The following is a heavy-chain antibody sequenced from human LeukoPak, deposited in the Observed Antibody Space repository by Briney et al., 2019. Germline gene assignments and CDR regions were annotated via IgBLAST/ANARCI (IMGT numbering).Heavy chain of an antibody. D-gene: IGHD6-6*01. CDR2: ISGVGTAT. Sequence: GGSLRLSCAASGFTFSNYAMTWVRQAPGKGLEWVSAISGVGTATYYADSVKGRFTICRDNSKNTLYLQMNSLRAEDTAIYYCAKYSSSSLLRAFDIWGQGTMVTVSS. CDR1: GFTFSNYA. V-gene: IGHV3-23*01. J-gene: IGHJ3*02. CDR3: AKYSSSSLLRAFDI.